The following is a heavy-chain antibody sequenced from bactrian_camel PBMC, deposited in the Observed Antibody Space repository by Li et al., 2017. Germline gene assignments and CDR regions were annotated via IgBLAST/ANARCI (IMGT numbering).Heavy chain of an antibody. V-gene: IGHV3-2*01. CDR3: ATDLRRSYSGDDYGPGYNY. Sequence: VQLVESGGGSVQPGGSLRLSCAASGFIFSSRDLMWVRQAPGKGLEWVSGIYSDGSYTAYADSAKGRFTISRDNANNMLHLQMNCLKSEDTAVYYCATDLRRSYSGDDYGPGYNYWGQGTQVTVS. J-gene: IGHJ4*01. CDR1: GFIFSSRD. D-gene: IGHD2*01. CDR2: IYSDGSYT.